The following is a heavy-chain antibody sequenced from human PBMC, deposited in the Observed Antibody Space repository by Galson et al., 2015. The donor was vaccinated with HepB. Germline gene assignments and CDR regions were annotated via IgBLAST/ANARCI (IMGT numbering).Heavy chain of an antibody. Sequence: SVKVSCKASGYTFTGYYMHWVRQAPGQGLEWTGWINPNTGTTNYGQEFQGRVTMTRDTSISTAYMELDSLRSDDTAVYYCARARGDSVTKYYLDFWGQGTLVTVSS. CDR2: INPNTGTT. CDR1: GYTFTGYY. CDR3: ARARGDSVTKYYLDF. J-gene: IGHJ4*02. D-gene: IGHD4-17*01. V-gene: IGHV1-2*02.